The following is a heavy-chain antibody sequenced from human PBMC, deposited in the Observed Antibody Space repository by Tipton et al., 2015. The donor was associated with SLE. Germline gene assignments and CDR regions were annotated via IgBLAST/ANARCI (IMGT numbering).Heavy chain of an antibody. V-gene: IGHV3-30*02. D-gene: IGHD3-16*01. CDR2: IRKDGTEK. CDR1: GFTFSRYG. J-gene: IGHJ6*02. Sequence: GSLRLSCEASGFTFSRYGIHWGRQAPGKGLEWVAFIRKDGTEKYYADSVKGRFIISRDNSKNTLNLQMNSLRVEDTAVYYCARQRVAGLHFYYGMDVWGQGTTVTVSS. CDR3: ARQRVAGLHFYYGMDV.